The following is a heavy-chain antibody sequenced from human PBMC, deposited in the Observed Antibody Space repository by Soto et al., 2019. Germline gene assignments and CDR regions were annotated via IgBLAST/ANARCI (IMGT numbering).Heavy chain of an antibody. CDR3: ARDLVSTGYDY. CDR1: GFTFSTSG. Sequence: GGSLRLSCAASGFTFSTSGIHLVRQAPGKGLEWVAIIYYDGVIQYYGDSVKGRFTVSRDNSKNTAYLHMSSLGVDDTAVYYCARDLVSTGYDYWAQGTMVTVSS. D-gene: IGHD3-9*01. V-gene: IGHV3-33*01. J-gene: IGHJ4*02. CDR2: IYYDGVIQ.